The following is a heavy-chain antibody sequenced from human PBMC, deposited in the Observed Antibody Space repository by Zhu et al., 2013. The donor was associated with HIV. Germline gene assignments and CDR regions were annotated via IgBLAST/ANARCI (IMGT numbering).Heavy chain of an antibody. CDR1: CLRKCFL. V-gene: IGHV4-4*07. CDR3: AREIEASDKTLEY. CDR2: VFDTGT. Sequence: QVQLQESGPGLVEALGDPVPQLLCLWCLRKCFLWTWLRQSAGKRPEWLGRVFDTGTNYNPSLNGRVTISRDMSKNQFSLSLTSVTAADSAAYFCAREIEASDKTLEYWGPGILVT. J-gene: IGHJ4*02. D-gene: IGHD1-1*01.